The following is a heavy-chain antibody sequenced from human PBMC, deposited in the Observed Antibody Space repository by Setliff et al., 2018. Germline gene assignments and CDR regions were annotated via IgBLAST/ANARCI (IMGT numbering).Heavy chain of an antibody. V-gene: IGHV4-4*08. CDR2: IDPSGNT. CDR1: GGSINRDY. CDR3: ARSLGSGSYYNSRPFYSDY. Sequence: SETLSLTCSVSGGSINRDYWNWIRQPPGKGLEWLGYIDPSGNTNYHPSLKSRVTISGDTSKNQFSLKLTSVTAADTAVYFCARSLGSGSYYNSRPFYSDYWGQGTLVTGS. D-gene: IGHD3-10*01. J-gene: IGHJ4*02.